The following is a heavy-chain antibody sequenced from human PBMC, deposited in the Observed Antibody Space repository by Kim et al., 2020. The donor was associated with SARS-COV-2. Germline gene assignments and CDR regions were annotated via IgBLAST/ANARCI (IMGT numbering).Heavy chain of an antibody. CDR2: GST. D-gene: IGHD1-1*01. V-gene: IGHV3-64*04. Sequence: GSTFEADSVKGRFSISRDNPENTLYLEMDSLGGEDTAVYYCAREPARRADYWGQGTLVTVSS. J-gene: IGHJ4*02. CDR3: AREPARRADY.